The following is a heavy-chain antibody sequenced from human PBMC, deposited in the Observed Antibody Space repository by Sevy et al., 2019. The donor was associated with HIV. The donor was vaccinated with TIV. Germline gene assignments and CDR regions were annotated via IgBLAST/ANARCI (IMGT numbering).Heavy chain of an antibody. V-gene: IGHV1-18*04. CDR3: TRDSLPTVSGPRGIGY. Sequence: ASVKVSCMTSGYTFTTYGFSWVRQAPGQGLEWLGWISAYNGNTKYAQKLQGRVTLTTDTSTKTAYMEVRSLTSDDTAVSYCTRDSLPTVSGPRGIGYWGQGTLVTVSS. D-gene: IGHD6-19*01. J-gene: IGHJ4*02. CDR1: GYTFTTYG. CDR2: ISAYNGNT.